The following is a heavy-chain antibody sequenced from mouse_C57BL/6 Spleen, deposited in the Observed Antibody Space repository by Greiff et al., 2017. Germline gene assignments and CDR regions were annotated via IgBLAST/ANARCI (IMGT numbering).Heavy chain of an antibody. D-gene: IGHD1-1*01. Sequence: VQLQQSGPGLVKPSQSLSLTCSVTGYSITSGYYWNWLRQFPGNKLEWMGYISYDGSNNYNPSLKNRISITRDTSKNQFFLKLNSVTTEDTATYYCARDHYYGSSFYFDYWGQGTTLTVSS. CDR2: ISYDGSN. J-gene: IGHJ2*01. CDR3: ARDHYYGSSFYFDY. CDR1: GYSITSGYY. V-gene: IGHV3-6*01.